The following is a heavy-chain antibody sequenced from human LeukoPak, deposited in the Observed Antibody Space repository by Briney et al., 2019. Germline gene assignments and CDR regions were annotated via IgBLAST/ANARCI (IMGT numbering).Heavy chain of an antibody. Sequence: PGGSLGLSCAASGFTFSTYAKGWVRQAPGKGLEWVSVVSGTGGRTYYADSVKGRFTISRDNSKNTLYLQMNSLRAEDTALYYCVKASSSSPQYNWFDAWGQGTLVTVSS. J-gene: IGHJ5*02. CDR1: GFTFSTYA. V-gene: IGHV3-23*01. CDR2: VSGTGGRT. D-gene: IGHD6-6*01. CDR3: VKASSSSPQYNWFDA.